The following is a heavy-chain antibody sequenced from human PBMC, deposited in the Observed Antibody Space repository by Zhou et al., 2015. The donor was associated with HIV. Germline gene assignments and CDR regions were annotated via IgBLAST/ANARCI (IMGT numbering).Heavy chain of an antibody. J-gene: IGHJ4*02. V-gene: IGHV1-46*01. D-gene: IGHD1/OR15-1a*01. CDR2: INPSGGST. CDR1: GYTFTSYY. CDR3: ATEPTRTGGLLY. Sequence: QVQLVQSGAEVKKPGASVKVSCKASGYTFTSYYMHWVRQAPGQGLEWMGIINPSGGSTSYAQKFQGRVTMTRDTSTSTVYMELSSLRSEDTAVYFCATEPTRTGGLLYWGQGTPVTVSS.